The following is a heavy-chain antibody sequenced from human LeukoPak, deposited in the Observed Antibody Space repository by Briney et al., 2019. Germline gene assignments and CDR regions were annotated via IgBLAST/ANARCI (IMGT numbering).Heavy chain of an antibody. Sequence: GGSLRLSCAASGFTFSSYSMNWVRQPPGKGLEWVSSISTSSSYIYYADSVKGRITISRDNAQNSLYLQMNSLKAEDTAFYYWARTEKGYFSGGSCALAYWGQGNLGTVSS. J-gene: IGHJ4*02. D-gene: IGHD2-15*01. CDR2: ISTSSSYI. V-gene: IGHV3-21*01. CDR3: ARTEKGYFSGGSCALAY. CDR1: GFTFSSYS.